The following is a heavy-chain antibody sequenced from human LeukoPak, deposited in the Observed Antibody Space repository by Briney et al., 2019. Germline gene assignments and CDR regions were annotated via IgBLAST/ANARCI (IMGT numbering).Heavy chain of an antibody. CDR2: ISYDGSNK. CDR1: GFTFSNYA. Sequence: GGSLRLSCAASGFTFSNYAMHWVRQAPGKGLEWVAVISYDGSNKYYADSVKGRFTISRDNSKNTLYLQMNSLRAEDTAVYYCARDLPQTFYDTYPFDIWGQGTMVTVSS. CDR3: ARDLPQTFYDTYPFDI. D-gene: IGHD3-22*01. V-gene: IGHV3-30*04. J-gene: IGHJ3*02.